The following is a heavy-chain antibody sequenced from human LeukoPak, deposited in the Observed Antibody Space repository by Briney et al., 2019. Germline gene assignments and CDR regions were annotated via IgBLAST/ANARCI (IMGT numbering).Heavy chain of an antibody. V-gene: IGHV1-18*01. D-gene: IGHD5-12*01. CDR3: ARVSRATCDY. Sequence: ASVKVSCKASGYSFLSIPMSWVRQAPGQGLEWMGWITAYNDNTHYVQKFQGRVTMTTDTLTTTAYMELTSLRPDDTAVYYCARVSRATCDYWGQGTLVTVSS. CDR1: GYSFLSIP. J-gene: IGHJ4*02. CDR2: ITAYNDNT.